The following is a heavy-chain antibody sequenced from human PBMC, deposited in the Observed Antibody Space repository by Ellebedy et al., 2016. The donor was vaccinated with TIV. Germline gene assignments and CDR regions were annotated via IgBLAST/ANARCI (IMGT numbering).Heavy chain of an antibody. CDR1: GGSVSSGSYY. J-gene: IGHJ4*02. CDR2: IYYSGST. D-gene: IGHD2-15*01. Sequence: SETLSLXXTVSGGSVSSGSYYWSWIRQPPGKGLEWIGFIYYSGSTNYNPSLKSRVTISVDKSKNQVSLKLPSVTAADTAIYYCAREEWQLQGGYDCWGQGTLVTVSS. CDR3: AREEWQLQGGYDC. V-gene: IGHV4-61*01.